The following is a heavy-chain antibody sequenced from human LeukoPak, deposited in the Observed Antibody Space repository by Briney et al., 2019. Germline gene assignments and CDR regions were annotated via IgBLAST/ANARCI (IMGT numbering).Heavy chain of an antibody. J-gene: IGHJ4*02. CDR1: GFTFSSYA. V-gene: IGHV3-23*01. CDR3: ATGTGYSSGWYEY. Sequence: HADGSLRLPCAASGFTFSSYAMSWVRQSPGKGLEWVSAISGSGGRTYYGDSVKGRFTISRDNSKNTLYLQMNSMRAEDTAVYYCATGTGYSSGWYEYWGQGTLSPSPQ. CDR2: ISGSGGRT. D-gene: IGHD6-19*01.